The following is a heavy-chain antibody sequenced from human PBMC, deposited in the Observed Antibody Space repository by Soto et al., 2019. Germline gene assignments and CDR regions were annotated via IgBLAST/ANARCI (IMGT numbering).Heavy chain of an antibody. CDR3: ARGPGVVVPAAIDY. CDR1: GGSFSGYY. Sequence: PSETLSLTCAVYGGSFSGYYWSWIRQPPGKGLEWIGEINHSGSTNYNPSLKSRVTISVDTSKNQFSPKLSSVTAADTAVYYCARGPGVVVPAAIDYWGQGTLVTVSS. CDR2: INHSGST. D-gene: IGHD2-2*01. J-gene: IGHJ4*02. V-gene: IGHV4-34*01.